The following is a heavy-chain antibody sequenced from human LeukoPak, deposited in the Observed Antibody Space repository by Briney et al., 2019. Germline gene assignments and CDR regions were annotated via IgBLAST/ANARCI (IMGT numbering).Heavy chain of an antibody. J-gene: IGHJ4*02. Sequence: SETLSLTCAVYGGSFSGYYWSWIRQPPGKGLEWIGEINHSGSTNYNPSLKSRVTISVDTSKNQFSLKLSSVTAADTAVYYCARASSGWKGDYFDYWGQGTLVTVSS. CDR3: ARASSGWKGDYFDY. V-gene: IGHV4-34*01. CDR1: GGSFSGYY. CDR2: INHSGST. D-gene: IGHD6-19*01.